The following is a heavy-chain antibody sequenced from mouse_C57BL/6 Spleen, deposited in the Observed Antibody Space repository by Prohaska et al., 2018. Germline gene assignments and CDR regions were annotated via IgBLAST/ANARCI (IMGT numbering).Heavy chain of an antibody. Sequence: QSHGKSLEWIGDINPNNGGTIYNQKFKGKATLTVDKSSSTAYMELRSLTSEDTAVYYCAREYYYGSSPHWYFDVWGTGTTVTVSS. CDR3: AREYYYGSSPHWYFDV. J-gene: IGHJ1*03. D-gene: IGHD1-1*01. CDR2: INPNNGGT. V-gene: IGHV1-18*01.